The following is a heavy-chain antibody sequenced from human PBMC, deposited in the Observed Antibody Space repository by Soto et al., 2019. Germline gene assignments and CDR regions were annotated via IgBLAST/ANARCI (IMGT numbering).Heavy chain of an antibody. CDR3: ARGDSIFGVVNYYYYGMDV. V-gene: IGHV4-30-4*01. D-gene: IGHD3-3*01. CDR1: GDSISNSDYY. J-gene: IGHJ6*02. Sequence: PSETLSLTCTVSGDSISNSDYYWNWIRQSPGKGLEWIASIDYSGSTYYNPSLKSRVVISADTSKNLFSLKLRSVTAADTAVYYCARGDSIFGVVNYYYYGMDVWGQGTTVTVSS. CDR2: IDYSGST.